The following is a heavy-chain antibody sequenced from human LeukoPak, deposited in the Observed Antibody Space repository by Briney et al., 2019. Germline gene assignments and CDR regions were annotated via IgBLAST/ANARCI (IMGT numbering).Heavy chain of an antibody. D-gene: IGHD6-13*01. CDR3: TTDSTYSSSWAFDI. CDR1: GFTFSNAW. V-gene: IGHV3-15*01. J-gene: IGHJ3*02. Sequence: PGGSLRLSCAASGFTFSNAWMSWVRQAPGKGLEWVGRIKSKPDGGTTDYAAPVKGRFTISRDDSKNTLYLQMNSLKTEDTAVYYCTTDSTYSSSWAFDIWGQGTMVTVSS. CDR2: IKSKPDGGTT.